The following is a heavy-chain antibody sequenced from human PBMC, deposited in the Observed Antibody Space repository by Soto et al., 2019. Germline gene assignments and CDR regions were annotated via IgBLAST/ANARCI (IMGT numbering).Heavy chain of an antibody. J-gene: IGHJ6*02. D-gene: IGHD5-18*01. Sequence: SVKVSCKASGGTFSSYAISWVRQAPGQGLEWMGGIIPIFGTANYAQKFQGRVTITADESTSTAYMELSSLRSEDTAVYYCARFGGYSYGYSSRGYYYGMDVWGQGTTVTVSS. CDR1: GGTFSSYA. CDR3: ARFGGYSYGYSSRGYYYGMDV. V-gene: IGHV1-69*13. CDR2: IIPIFGTA.